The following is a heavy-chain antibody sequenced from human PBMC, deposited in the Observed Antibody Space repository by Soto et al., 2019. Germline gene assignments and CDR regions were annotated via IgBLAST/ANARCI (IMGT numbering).Heavy chain of an antibody. Sequence: EVQLVESGGGLVQPGGSLRLSCAASGFTFSSSWMSWVRQAPGRGLEWVANINQDGSERNYVDSVKGRIIISGDNTKNSLYLQMNDLRAEDTAMYYCATTSSCAYWGQGTLVTVSS. J-gene: IGHJ4*02. CDR3: ATTSSCAY. D-gene: IGHD2-2*01. CDR2: INQDGSER. V-gene: IGHV3-7*01. CDR1: GFTFSSSW.